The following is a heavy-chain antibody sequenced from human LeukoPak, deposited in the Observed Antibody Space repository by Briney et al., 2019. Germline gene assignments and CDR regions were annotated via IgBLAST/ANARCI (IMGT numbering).Heavy chain of an antibody. D-gene: IGHD6-13*01. CDR2: MNPNSGNT. V-gene: IGHV1-8*01. Sequence: ASVKVSCKASVYTFTSYDINWVRQATGQGLEWMGWMNPNSGNTGYAQKFQGRVTMTRNTSISTAYMELSSLRSEDTAVYYCARGRIAAAGTYYYYMDVWGKGTTVTVSS. CDR1: VYTFTSYD. CDR3: ARGRIAAAGTYYYYMDV. J-gene: IGHJ6*03.